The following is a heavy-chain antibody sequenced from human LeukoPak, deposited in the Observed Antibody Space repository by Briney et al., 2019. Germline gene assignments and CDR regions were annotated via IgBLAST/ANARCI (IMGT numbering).Heavy chain of an antibody. V-gene: IGHV4-61*02. CDR1: GGSINSGSYY. CDR2: IYTSGST. Sequence: PSQTLSLTCTVSGGSINSGSYYWRWVRQPAGKGLEWIGRIYTSGSTNYNPSRESGVTISVDTSKKECTQKKRAVTAADTAVYYCATSYYGSGSYWFPFDPWGQGTLVTVSS. CDR3: ATSYYGSGSYWFPFDP. J-gene: IGHJ5*02. D-gene: IGHD3-10*01.